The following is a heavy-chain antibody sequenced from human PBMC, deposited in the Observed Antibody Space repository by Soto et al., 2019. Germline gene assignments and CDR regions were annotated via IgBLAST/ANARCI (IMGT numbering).Heavy chain of an antibody. CDR3: AKGPYGDYPSVYDY. J-gene: IGHJ4*02. Sequence: QVQLVESGGGVVQPGRSLRLSCAASGFTFSSYGMHWVRQAPGKGLEWVAVISYDGSNKYYADSVKGRFTISRDNSKNTLYLQMNSLGAEDTAVYYCAKGPYGDYPSVYDYWGQGTLVTVSS. CDR2: ISYDGSNK. V-gene: IGHV3-30*18. CDR1: GFTFSSYG. D-gene: IGHD4-17*01.